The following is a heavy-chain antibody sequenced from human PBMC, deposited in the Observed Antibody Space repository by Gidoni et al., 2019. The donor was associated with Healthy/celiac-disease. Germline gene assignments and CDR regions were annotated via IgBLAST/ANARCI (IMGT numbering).Heavy chain of an antibody. V-gene: IGHV3-30-3*01. CDR1: GFTFSSYA. CDR3: ARDGDYYDSSGYYYSYFDY. D-gene: IGHD3-22*01. Sequence: QVQLVESGGGVVQPGRSLRLSCAASGFTFSSYAMHWVRQAPGKGLEWVAVISYDGSNKYYADSVKGRFTISRDNSKNTLYLQMNSLRAEDTAVYYCARDGDYYDSSGYYYSYFDYWGQGTLVTVSS. CDR2: ISYDGSNK. J-gene: IGHJ4*02.